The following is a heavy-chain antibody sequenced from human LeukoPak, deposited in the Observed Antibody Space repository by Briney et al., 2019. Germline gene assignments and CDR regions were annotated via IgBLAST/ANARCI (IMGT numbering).Heavy chain of an antibody. CDR3: AKDPHYGEYEPYYFDY. J-gene: IGHJ4*02. D-gene: IGHD4-17*01. Sequence: GGSLRLSCAASGFTFSSYAMHWVRQAPGNGLEWVAVISYDGINKYYADSVKGRFTLSRGNSKNTLYLQMNSLRAEDTAVYYCAKDPHYGEYEPYYFDYWGQGTLVTVSS. V-gene: IGHV3-30-3*01. CDR2: ISYDGINK. CDR1: GFTFSSYA.